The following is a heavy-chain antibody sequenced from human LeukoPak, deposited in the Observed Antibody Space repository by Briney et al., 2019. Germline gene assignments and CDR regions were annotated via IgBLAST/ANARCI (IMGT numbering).Heavy chain of an antibody. CDR2: ISYDGPNK. Sequence: PGGSLRLSCAASAFTFSTYSMHWVRQAPGKGLEWVAAISYDGPNKNYADSVKGRFTISRDNSKNTLYLQMNSLRAEDTAVYYCVRGYRYVSFAIDIWGQGTMVTVSS. CDR1: AFTFSTYS. V-gene: IGHV3-30*04. D-gene: IGHD5-18*01. CDR3: VRGYRYVSFAIDI. J-gene: IGHJ3*02.